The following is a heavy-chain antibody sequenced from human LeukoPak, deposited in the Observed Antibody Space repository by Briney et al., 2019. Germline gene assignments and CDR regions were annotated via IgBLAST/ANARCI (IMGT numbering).Heavy chain of an antibody. CDR2: ISSSSSYI. D-gene: IGHD3-22*01. J-gene: IGHJ4*02. V-gene: IGHV3-21*06. Sequence: GGSLRLSCAASGFTFSSYSMNWVRQAPGKGLEWVSSISSSSSYIYYADSVKGRFTISRDNDKNSLYLQMNTLRAEDTAVYYCARDKDYSESGGHGDWGYYFDYWGQGALVTVSS. CDR3: ARDKDYSESGGHGDWGYYFDY. CDR1: GFTFSSYS.